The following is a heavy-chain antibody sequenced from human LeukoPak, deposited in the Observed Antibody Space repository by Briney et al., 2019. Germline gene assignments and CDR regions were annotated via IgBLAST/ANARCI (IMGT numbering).Heavy chain of an antibody. Sequence: GASVKVSCKASGYTFTSYDINWVRQAPGQGLEWMGGIIPIFGTANYAQKFQGRVTITTDESTSTAYMELSSLRSEDTAVYYCASVPDYWGQGTLVTVSS. CDR3: ASVPDY. V-gene: IGHV1-69*05. CDR2: IIPIFGTA. J-gene: IGHJ4*02. CDR1: GYTFTSYD.